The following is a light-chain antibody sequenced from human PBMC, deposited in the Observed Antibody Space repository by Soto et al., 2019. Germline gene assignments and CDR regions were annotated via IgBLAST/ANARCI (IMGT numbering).Light chain of an antibody. CDR3: QQRSNWPPAFT. CDR2: XAS. CDR1: ETISTF. V-gene: IGKV3-11*01. J-gene: IGKJ3*01. Sequence: TQSPSSMSASVGDRVTMTCRASETISTFLAWYQQKPGQAPRLLIYXASNRATGIPARFSGSGSVTDFTRTISSLEPEEFAGYYCQQRSNWPPAFTFGPGTKVDIK.